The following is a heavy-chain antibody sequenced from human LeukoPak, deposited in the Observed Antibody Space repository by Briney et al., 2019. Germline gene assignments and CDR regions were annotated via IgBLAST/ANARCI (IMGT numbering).Heavy chain of an antibody. CDR1: GFTFSSYS. CDR2: ISSSSSYI. Sequence: GGSLRLSCAASGFTFSSYSMNWVRQAPGKGLEWVSSISSSSSYIYYADSVKGRFTISRDNAKNSLYLQMNSLRAEDTAVYYCARGIPDIVVVPAANYWGQGTLVTVSS. J-gene: IGHJ4*02. D-gene: IGHD2-2*01. V-gene: IGHV3-21*01. CDR3: ARGIPDIVVVPAANY.